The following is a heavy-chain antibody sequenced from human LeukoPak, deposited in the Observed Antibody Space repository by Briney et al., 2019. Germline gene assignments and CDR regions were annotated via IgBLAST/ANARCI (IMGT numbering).Heavy chain of an antibody. Sequence: PSETLSLTCAVSGYSISSGYYWGWIRQPPGKGLEWIGYIYYSGSTYYNPSLKSRVTISVDTSKNQFSLKLSSVTAADTAVYYCARGDYFDYWGQGTLVTVSS. CDR1: GYSISSGYY. J-gene: IGHJ4*02. CDR2: IYYSGST. V-gene: IGHV4-38-2*01. CDR3: ARGDYFDY.